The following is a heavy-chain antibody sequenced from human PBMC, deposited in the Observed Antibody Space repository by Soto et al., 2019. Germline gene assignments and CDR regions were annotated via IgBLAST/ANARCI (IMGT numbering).Heavy chain of an antibody. J-gene: IGHJ4*02. CDR2: IFYNGTA. CDR1: GGSVSSGSFH. CDR3: ARIGGWYDIDF. D-gene: IGHD6-19*01. Sequence: PSETLSLTCSVSGGSVSSGSFHWSWIRQPPGKGLQFIGSIFYNGTANYSPSLKNRVSISIDTSQSQFFLQLISVAAADTAVYYCARIGGWYDIDFWGQGSPVTVPS. V-gene: IGHV4-61*01.